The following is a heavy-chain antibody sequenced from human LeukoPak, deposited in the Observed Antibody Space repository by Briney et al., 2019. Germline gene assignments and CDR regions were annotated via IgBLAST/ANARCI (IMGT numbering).Heavy chain of an antibody. CDR2: INHSGST. D-gene: IGHD6-19*01. V-gene: IGHV4-34*01. Sequence: SETLSLTCAVYGGSFSGYYWSWIRQPPGKGLEWIGEINHSGSTNYNPSLKSRVTISVDTSKNQFSLKLSSVTAADTAVYYCARGKQQCLVHKYYFDYWGQGTLVTVSS. CDR3: ARGKQQCLVHKYYFDY. CDR1: GGSFSGYY. J-gene: IGHJ4*02.